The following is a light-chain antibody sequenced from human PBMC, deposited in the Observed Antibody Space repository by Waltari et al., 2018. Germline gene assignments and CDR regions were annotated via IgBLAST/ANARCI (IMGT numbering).Light chain of an antibody. Sequence: DIQMTQSPSTLSASVGDTVTITCRASQGIGIWLAWYQQHPGRAPKLLIYKASILQTGVPSRFSGSGSGTEFTPTIANLQPDDFATYFCHQCNTYSTFGQGTKVEIK. CDR1: QGIGIW. V-gene: IGKV1-5*03. J-gene: IGKJ1*01. CDR2: KAS. CDR3: HQCNTYST.